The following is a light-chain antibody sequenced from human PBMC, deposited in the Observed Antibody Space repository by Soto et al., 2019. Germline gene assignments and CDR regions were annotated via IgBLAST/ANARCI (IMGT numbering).Light chain of an antibody. Sequence: QSVLTQPPSVSGAPGQRVTISCTGSSSNIGAGYDVHWCQKLPGTAPKLLIYGNSNRPSGVPDRFSGSKSGTSASLAITGLQAEDEADYYCQSYDSSRSGYVVFGGGTKLTVL. J-gene: IGLJ2*01. CDR2: GNS. CDR3: QSYDSSRSGYVV. V-gene: IGLV1-40*01. CDR1: SSNIGAGYD.